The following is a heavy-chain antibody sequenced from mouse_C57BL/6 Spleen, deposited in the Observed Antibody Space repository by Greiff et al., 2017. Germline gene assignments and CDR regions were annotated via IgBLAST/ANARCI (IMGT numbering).Heavy chain of an antibody. V-gene: IGHV1-82*01. CDR2: IYPGDGDT. CDR3: AYGYDVSYAMDF. D-gene: IGHD2-2*01. CDR1: GYAFSSSW. J-gene: IGHJ4*01. Sequence: VQLQESGPELVKPGASVKISCKASGYAFSSSWMNWVKQRPGKGLGWIGRIYPGDGDTNYNGKFKGKATLTADKSSSTAYMQLSSLTSEDSAVYFWAYGYDVSYAMDFWGQGTSVTVSA.